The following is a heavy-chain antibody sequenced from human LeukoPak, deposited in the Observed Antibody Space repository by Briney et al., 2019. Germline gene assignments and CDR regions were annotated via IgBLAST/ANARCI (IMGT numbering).Heavy chain of an antibody. D-gene: IGHD2-21*02. V-gene: IGHV3-23*01. CDR3: AKGGVTARFDY. J-gene: IGHJ4*02. Sequence: GGSLRLSCAASGFTFSSYAMTWVRRAPGKGLEWVSSISVGGGSSAYYAASVKGRFTISRDNSKITLYLQMNSLRAEDMAVYYCAKGGVTARFDYWGQGTLVTVSS. CDR1: GFTFSSYA. CDR2: ISVGGGSSA.